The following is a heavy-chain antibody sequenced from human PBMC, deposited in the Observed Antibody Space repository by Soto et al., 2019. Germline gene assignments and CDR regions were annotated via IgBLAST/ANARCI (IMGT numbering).Heavy chain of an antibody. V-gene: IGHV5-51*01. J-gene: IGHJ6*02. D-gene: IGHD6-6*01. CDR3: ARTRSFTLGFYYDGMDV. Sequence: ESLKISCQDSGYSFASYWIGCVRQMPGKDLEWMGIIYPGDSDTRYSPSFQGQVTISADKSLRTAYLQWTSLKASDTALYYCARTRSFTLGFYYDGMDVWGQGTTVTVSS. CDR1: GYSFASYW. CDR2: IYPGDSDT.